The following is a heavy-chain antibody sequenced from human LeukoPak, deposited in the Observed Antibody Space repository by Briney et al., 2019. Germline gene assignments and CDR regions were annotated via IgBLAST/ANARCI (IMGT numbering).Heavy chain of an antibody. CDR2: ISAYNGNT. D-gene: IGHD3-9*01. Sequence: ASVKVSCKASGYTFTSYGISWVRQAPGQGLEWMGWISAYNGNTNYAQKLQGRVTMTTDTSTSTAYMELRSLRSDDTAVYYCARLYYDILTGWETDAFDIWGQGTMVTVSS. J-gene: IGHJ3*02. CDR3: ARLYYDILTGWETDAFDI. CDR1: GYTFTSYG. V-gene: IGHV1-18*01.